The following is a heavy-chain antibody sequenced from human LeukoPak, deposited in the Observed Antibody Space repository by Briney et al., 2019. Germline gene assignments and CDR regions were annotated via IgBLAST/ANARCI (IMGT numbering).Heavy chain of an antibody. J-gene: IGHJ5*02. CDR3: ARHDCSSTSCYFVGEVDNWFDP. CDR1: GGSISSSSYY. Sequence: SETLSLTCTVSGGSISSSSYYWGWIRQPPGKGLEWIGSICYSGSTYYNPSFKSRVTISVDTSKNQFSLKLSSVTAADTAVYYCARHDCSSTSCYFVGEVDNWFDPWGQGTLVTVSS. D-gene: IGHD2-2*01. CDR2: ICYSGST. V-gene: IGHV4-39*01.